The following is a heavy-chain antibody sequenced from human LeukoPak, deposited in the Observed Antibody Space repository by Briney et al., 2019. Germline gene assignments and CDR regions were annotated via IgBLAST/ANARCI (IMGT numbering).Heavy chain of an antibody. CDR1: GYSISIGYY. V-gene: IGHV4-38-2*01. CDR3: ARHGNTVVAELPY. CDR2: IYHSGSN. Sequence: SSETLSLTCAVSGYSISIGYYWGWIRPTPGKGLEWIGSIYHSGSNYYNPSLKSRVTISVDTSKNQFSLKLRSVTAADTAVYYCARHGNTVVAELPYWGQGTLVTVSS. J-gene: IGHJ4*02. D-gene: IGHD3-16*01.